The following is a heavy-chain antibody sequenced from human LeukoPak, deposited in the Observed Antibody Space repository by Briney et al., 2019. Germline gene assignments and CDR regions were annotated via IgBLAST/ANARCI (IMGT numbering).Heavy chain of an antibody. Sequence: GGSLRLSCAASGFTFSSYAMHWVRQAPGKGLEWVAVMSYDGSNKYYADSVKGRFTISRDNSKNTLYLQMNSLRAEDTAVYYCAKILEEMTTVTSADYWGQGTLVTVSS. J-gene: IGHJ4*02. D-gene: IGHD4-17*01. CDR2: MSYDGSNK. CDR1: GFTFSSYA. V-gene: IGHV3-30-3*01. CDR3: AKILEEMTTVTSADY.